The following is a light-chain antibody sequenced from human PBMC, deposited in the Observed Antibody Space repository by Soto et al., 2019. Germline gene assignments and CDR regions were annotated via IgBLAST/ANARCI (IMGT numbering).Light chain of an antibody. CDR2: DAS. CDR3: QQYNSYWT. Sequence: DIQLTQSPSFLSASVGGRVTITCRASQGISSYLAWYQQKPGKAPKLLIYDASSLESGVPSRFSGSGSGTEFTLTISSLQPDDFATYYCQQYNSYWTFGQGTKVDIK. V-gene: IGKV1-9*01. J-gene: IGKJ1*01. CDR1: QGISSY.